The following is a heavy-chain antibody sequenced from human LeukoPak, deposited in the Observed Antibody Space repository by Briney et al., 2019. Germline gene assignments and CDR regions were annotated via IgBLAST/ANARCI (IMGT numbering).Heavy chain of an antibody. CDR3: ARGSGYCSSTSCSPDYYMDV. Sequence: SETLSLTCTVSGGSISSYYWSWIRQPPGKGLEWIGYIYYSGSTNYNPSLKSRVTISVDTSKNQFSLKLSSVTAADTAVYYCARGSGYCSSTSCSPDYYMDVWGKGTTVTVSS. D-gene: IGHD2-2*01. CDR1: GGSISSYY. CDR2: IYYSGST. J-gene: IGHJ6*03. V-gene: IGHV4-59*01.